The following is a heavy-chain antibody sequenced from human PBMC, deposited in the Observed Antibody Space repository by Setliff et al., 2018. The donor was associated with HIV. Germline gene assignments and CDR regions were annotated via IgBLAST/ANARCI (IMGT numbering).Heavy chain of an antibody. D-gene: IGHD2-21*02. V-gene: IGHV4-4*07. Sequence: SETLSLTCSVSGASITSHNWSWIRQAAGKGLEWIGRIYTRGNTNYNPTLRSRVTMSVDTSKNQFSLKVTSVTAADTAVYYCTRDLWGDDYYYNNMDVWGKGTTVTVSS. CDR3: TRDLWGDDYYYNNMDV. J-gene: IGHJ6*03. CDR2: IYTRGNT. CDR1: GASITSHN.